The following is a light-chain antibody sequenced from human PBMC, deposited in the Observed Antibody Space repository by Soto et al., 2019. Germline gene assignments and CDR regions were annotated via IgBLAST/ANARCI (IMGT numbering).Light chain of an antibody. V-gene: IGKV3-15*01. Sequence: EIVMTQSPATLSVSPGERATLSCRASQSVSSNLAWYQQKPGQAPRLLIYGASTRATSIPARFSGSGSGTEFTLTISSLQSEDFAVYYCQQYVTSSPRTFGQGTKVEIK. CDR3: QQYVTSSPRT. CDR1: QSVSSN. CDR2: GAS. J-gene: IGKJ1*01.